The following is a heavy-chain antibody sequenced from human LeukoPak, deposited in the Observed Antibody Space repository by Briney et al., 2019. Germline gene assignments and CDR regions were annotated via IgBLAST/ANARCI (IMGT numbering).Heavy chain of an antibody. CDR2: IYYSGST. CDR3: ARDPAVAGTPFDY. CDR1: GGSISSGGYY. J-gene: IGHJ4*02. V-gene: IGHV4-31*03. Sequence: SQTLSLTCTVSGGSISSGGYYWSWIRQHPGKGLEWIGYIYYSGSTYYNPSLKSRVTISVDTSKNQFSLKLSSVTAADTAVYYCARDPAVAGTPFDYWGQGTLVTVSS. D-gene: IGHD6-19*01.